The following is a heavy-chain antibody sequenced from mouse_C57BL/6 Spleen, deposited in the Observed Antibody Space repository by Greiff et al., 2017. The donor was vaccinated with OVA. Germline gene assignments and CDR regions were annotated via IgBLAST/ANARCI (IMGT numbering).Heavy chain of an antibody. Sequence: QVQLKESGTELVKPGASVKLSCKASGYTFTSYEINWVKQRPGQGLEWIGWIYPRDGSTKYNEKLKGKATLTVDTSASTAYMELHSLTSEDSAVFFCARLGDGYGFDYWGQGTTLTVSS. CDR2: IYPRDGST. CDR1: GYTFTSYE. D-gene: IGHD2-2*01. J-gene: IGHJ2*01. CDR3: ARLGDGYGFDY. V-gene: IGHV1-85*01.